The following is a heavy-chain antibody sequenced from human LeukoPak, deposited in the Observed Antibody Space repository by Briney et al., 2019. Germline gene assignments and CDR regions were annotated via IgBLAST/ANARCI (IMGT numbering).Heavy chain of an antibody. V-gene: IGHV3-30-3*01. CDR3: ARSKQLDY. CDR1: GFTFSSYA. Sequence: GGSLRLSCAASGFTFSSYAMHWVRQAPGKGLEWVALISYDGSIKYYADSVKGRFTFSRDNSKDTLYLQMNSLRAEDTAVYYCARSKQLDYWGQGTLVTVSS. D-gene: IGHD6-13*01. CDR2: ISYDGSIK. J-gene: IGHJ4*02.